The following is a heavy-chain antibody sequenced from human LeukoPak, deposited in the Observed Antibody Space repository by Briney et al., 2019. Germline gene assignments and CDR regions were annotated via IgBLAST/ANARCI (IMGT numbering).Heavy chain of an antibody. J-gene: IGHJ6*03. CDR3: ARVDRYHFYLDV. V-gene: IGHV1-69*05. CDR1: GGTFMTYS. CDR2: IIPIFGTP. Sequence: GASVTVSCKASGGTFMTYSVTWVRQAPGQGLEWMGGIIPIFGTPNYAQKFQGRVKVTTDDATGTAYMELSSLMSEDTAIYYCARVDRYHFYLDVWGKGTPVTVSS.